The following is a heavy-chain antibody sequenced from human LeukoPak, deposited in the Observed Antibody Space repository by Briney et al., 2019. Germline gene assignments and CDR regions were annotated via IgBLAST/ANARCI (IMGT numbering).Heavy chain of an antibody. Sequence: AGGSLRLSCAASGFSFSDYYMDWVRQAPGRGLEWVGRIRKKTSSYTTEYAASVKGGFTISRDDSMNSMYLQMNSLKTADTAVYYCARDSCSGGSCWYFDYWGQGTLVTVSS. J-gene: IGHJ4*02. CDR3: ARDSCSGGSCWYFDY. CDR2: IRKKTSSYTT. CDR1: GFSFSDYY. D-gene: IGHD2-15*01. V-gene: IGHV3-72*01.